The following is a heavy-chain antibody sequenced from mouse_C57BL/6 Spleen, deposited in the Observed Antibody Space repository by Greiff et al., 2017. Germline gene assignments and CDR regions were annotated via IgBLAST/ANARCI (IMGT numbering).Heavy chain of an antibody. D-gene: IGHD1-1*01. V-gene: IGHV1-81*01. J-gene: IGHJ2*01. CDR3: ARPSTVVARWYFDY. Sequence: QVQLQQSGAELARPGASVKLSCKASGYTFTSYGISWVKQRTGQGLEWIGEIYPRSGNTYYNEKFKGKATLTADKSSSTAYMELRSLTSEDSAVXFCARPSTVVARWYFDYWGQGTTLTVSS. CDR2: IYPRSGNT. CDR1: GYTFTSYG.